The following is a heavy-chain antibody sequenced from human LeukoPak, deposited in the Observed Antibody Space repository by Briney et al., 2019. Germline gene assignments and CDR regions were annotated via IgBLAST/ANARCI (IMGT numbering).Heavy chain of an antibody. J-gene: IGHJ4*02. CDR2: IYSGGST. D-gene: IGHD6-6*01. CDR1: GFTVSSNY. CDR3: ARVHSSSSSDY. Sequence: GGSLRLSCAASGFTVSSNYMSWVRQAPGKGLEWVSVIYSGGSTYYADSVKGRFTISRDNSKNTLYLQMNSLRAEDTAVYYCARVHSSSSSDYWGQGTLVTVSS. V-gene: IGHV3-53*01.